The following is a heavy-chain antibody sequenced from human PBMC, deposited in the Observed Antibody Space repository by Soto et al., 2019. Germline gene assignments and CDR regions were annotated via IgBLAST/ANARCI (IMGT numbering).Heavy chain of an antibody. CDR1: GFTFSNAW. Sequence: GGSLRLSCAASGFTFSNAWMNWVRQAPGKGLEWVGRIKSKTDGGTTDYAAPVKGRFTISRDDSKNTLYLQMNSVTPEDTAMYYCARLVGNSWLDHWGQGTLVTVSS. J-gene: IGHJ5*02. CDR2: IKSKTDGGTT. CDR3: ARLVGNSWLDH. V-gene: IGHV3-15*07. D-gene: IGHD6-6*01.